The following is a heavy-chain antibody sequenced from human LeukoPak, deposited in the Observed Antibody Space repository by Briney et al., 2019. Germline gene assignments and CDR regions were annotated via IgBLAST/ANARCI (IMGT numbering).Heavy chain of an antibody. D-gene: IGHD3/OR15-3a*01. CDR1: GVSISSSNSY. J-gene: IGHJ4*02. CDR2: IYYSGNT. CDR3: ARQTGSGLFILP. V-gene: IGHV4-39*01. Sequence: SETLSLTCTVSGVSISSSNSYWGWIRQPPGKGPEWIGSIYYSGNTYYNASLKSQVSISIDTSKNQFSLKLTSVTAAHTAVYYCARQTGSGLFILPGGQGTLVTVSS.